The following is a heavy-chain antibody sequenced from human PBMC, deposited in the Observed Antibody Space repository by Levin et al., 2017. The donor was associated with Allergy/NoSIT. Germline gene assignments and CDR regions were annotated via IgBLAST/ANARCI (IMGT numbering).Heavy chain of an antibody. D-gene: IGHD3-3*01. CDR2: ISWDGGST. Sequence: LSLTCAAFGFTFDDYTMHWVRQAPGKGLEWVSLISWDGGSTYYADSVKGRFTISRDNSKNSLYLQMNSLRSEDTALYYCAKTEEGEWLPDYWGQGTLVTVSS. V-gene: IGHV3-43*01. CDR3: AKTEEGEWLPDY. CDR1: GFTFDDYT. J-gene: IGHJ4*02.